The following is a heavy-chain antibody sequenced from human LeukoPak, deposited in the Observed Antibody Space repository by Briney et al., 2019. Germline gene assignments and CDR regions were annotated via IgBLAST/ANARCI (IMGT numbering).Heavy chain of an antibody. CDR2: INSDGSST. D-gene: IGHD5-18*01. V-gene: IGHV3-74*01. CDR3: ARDTAMADFDY. CDR1: GFTFSSYW. Sequence: GGSLRLSCAASGFTFSSYWMHWVRQAPGKGLVWVSRINSDGSSTSYTDSVKGRFTISRDNAKNTLYLQMNSLRAEDTAVYYCARDTAMADFDYWGQGTLVTVSS. J-gene: IGHJ4*02.